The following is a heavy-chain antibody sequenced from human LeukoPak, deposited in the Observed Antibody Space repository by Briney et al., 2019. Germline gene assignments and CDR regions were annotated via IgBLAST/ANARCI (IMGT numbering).Heavy chain of an antibody. Sequence: SETLSLTCAVYGGSFSGYYWSWIRQPPGKGLEWIGEINHSGSTNYNPSLKSRVTISVDTSKNQFSLKLSSVTAADTAVYNCARGHYYDSSGYYYVFRFPRPPDYWGQGTLVTVSS. CDR2: INHSGST. CDR3: ARGHYYDSSGYYYVFRFPRPPDY. J-gene: IGHJ4*02. D-gene: IGHD3-22*01. V-gene: IGHV4-34*01. CDR1: GGSFSGYY.